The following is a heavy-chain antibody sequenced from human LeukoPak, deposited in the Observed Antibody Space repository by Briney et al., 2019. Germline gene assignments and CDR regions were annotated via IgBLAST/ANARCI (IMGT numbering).Heavy chain of an antibody. Sequence: QAGGSLRLSCAASGFTFSSYEMNWVRQAPGKGLEWVSCISSSGSTIYYADSVKGRFTISRDNAKNSLYLQMNSLRAEDTAVYYCARDPYHGDYVVWGQGTLVTVSS. D-gene: IGHD4-17*01. V-gene: IGHV3-48*03. J-gene: IGHJ4*02. CDR1: GFTFSSYE. CDR2: ISSSGSTI. CDR3: ARDPYHGDYVV.